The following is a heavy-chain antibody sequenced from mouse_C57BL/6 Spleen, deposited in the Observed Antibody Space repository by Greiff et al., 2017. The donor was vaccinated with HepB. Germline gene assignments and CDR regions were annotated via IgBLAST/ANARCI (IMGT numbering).Heavy chain of an antibody. Sequence: EVQLVESGPGLAKPSPSLSLSCSATGYSITSDYWNWIRKFPGNKLEYMGYISYSGSTYYNPSLKNRISITQDTSKNQYYLQLNSVTTEDTATYYCAREGLGLYWYFDVWGTGTTVTVSS. CDR3: AREGLGLYWYFDV. V-gene: IGHV3-8*01. D-gene: IGHD4-1*01. J-gene: IGHJ1*03. CDR1: GYSITSDY. CDR2: ISYSGST.